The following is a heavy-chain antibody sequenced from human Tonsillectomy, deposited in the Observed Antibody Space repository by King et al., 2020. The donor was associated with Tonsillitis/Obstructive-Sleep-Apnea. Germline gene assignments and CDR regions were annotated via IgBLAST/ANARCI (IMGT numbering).Heavy chain of an antibody. D-gene: IGHD5/OR15-5a*01. V-gene: IGHV3-7*03. CDR2: IKQDGSTK. CDR1: GFTFSTYW. Sequence: VQLVESGGGLVQPGGALRLSWAASGFTFSTYWMMWGRQAPGRGLEWVANIKQDGSTKNYGDSVTGRFTISRDNAKRSLDLQMDSLRAEDTAVYYCARDPNPRVSSVSFDALDIWGQGTLVTVSS. CDR3: ARDPNPRVSSVSFDALDI. J-gene: IGHJ3*02.